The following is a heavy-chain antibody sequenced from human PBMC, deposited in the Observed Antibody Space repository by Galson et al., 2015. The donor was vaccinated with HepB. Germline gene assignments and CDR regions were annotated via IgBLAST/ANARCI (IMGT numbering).Heavy chain of an antibody. J-gene: IGHJ4*02. D-gene: IGHD4-17*01. CDR2: IWYDGSNQ. V-gene: IGHV3-33*01. CDR3: AREGRITVTIFDY. CDR1: GFTFGGYG. Sequence: SLRLSCAASGFTFGGYGMHWVRQAPGKGLEWVGVIWYDGSNQHYADSVKGRFTISRDNSKNILYLQMNSLRADDTAVYYCAREGRITVTIFDYWGQGSLVTVSS.